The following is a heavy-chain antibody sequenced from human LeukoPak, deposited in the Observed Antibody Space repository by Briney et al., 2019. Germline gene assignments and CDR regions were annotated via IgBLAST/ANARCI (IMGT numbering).Heavy chain of an antibody. Sequence: GGSLRLSCAASGFTFSSYWMSWVRQAPGKGLEWVANIKQDGSEKYYVDSVKGRFTISRDNSKNTLYLQMNSLRAEDTAVYYCARASYCSSTSCYGGGFDPWGQGTLVTVSS. CDR3: ARASYCSSTSCYGGGFDP. J-gene: IGHJ5*02. V-gene: IGHV3-7*01. CDR1: GFTFSSYW. CDR2: IKQDGSEK. D-gene: IGHD2-2*01.